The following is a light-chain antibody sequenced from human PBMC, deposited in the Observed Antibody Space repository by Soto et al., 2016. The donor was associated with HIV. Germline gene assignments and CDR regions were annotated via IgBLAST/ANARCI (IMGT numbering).Light chain of an antibody. J-gene: IGLJ2*01. Sequence: SYVLTQPPSVSVAPGKTARITCGGNNIGSKGVHWYQQKPGQAPVLVVCDDTDRPSGIPERFSGSNSGNTATLSINRVEAGDEADYYRQVWDTTNDHPVVFGGGTKLTIL. CDR1: NIGSKG. V-gene: IGLV3-21*03. CDR2: DDT. CDR3: QVWDTTNDHPVV.